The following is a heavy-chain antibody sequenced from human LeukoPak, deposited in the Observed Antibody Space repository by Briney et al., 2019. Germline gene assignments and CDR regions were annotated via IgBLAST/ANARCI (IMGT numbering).Heavy chain of an antibody. J-gene: IGHJ4*02. V-gene: IGHV1-3*01. CDR3: ARARLSASLYYFDY. CDR1: GYTFTSYA. Sequence: ASVKVSCTASGYTFTSYAMHWVRQAPGQRLEWMGWINAGNGNTKYSQKFQGRVTITRDTSASTAYMELSSLRSEDTAVYYCARARLSASLYYFDYWGQGTLVTVSS. D-gene: IGHD3-16*02. CDR2: INAGNGNT.